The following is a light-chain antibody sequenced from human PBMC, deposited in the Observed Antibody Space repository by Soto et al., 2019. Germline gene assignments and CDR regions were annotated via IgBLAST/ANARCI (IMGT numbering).Light chain of an antibody. V-gene: IGLV2-11*01. CDR1: SSDVGAYNY. J-gene: IGLJ2*01. CDR3: CSYAADYTVV. Sequence: QSALTQPRSVSGSPGQSVTISCTGTSSDVGAYNYVSWYQHHPGKAPKVMIYDVNKRPSGVPDRFSGSKSGNTASLTISGLQVEDDADYYCCSYAADYTVVFGGGIKLTVL. CDR2: DVN.